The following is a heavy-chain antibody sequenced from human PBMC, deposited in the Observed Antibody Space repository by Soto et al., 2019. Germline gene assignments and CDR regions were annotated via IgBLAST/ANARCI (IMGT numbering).Heavy chain of an antibody. J-gene: IGHJ6*02. CDR3: ARQNGGDSGFYYYGLDV. V-gene: IGHV3-48*02. CDR2: IGSRRTTM. D-gene: IGHD2-21*02. CDR1: GFTFSSCG. Sequence: EVQLVESGGSLVQPGGSLRLSCAASGFTFSSCGMAWVSQAPGKRLECISYIGSRRTTMYYADSVKGRFTISRDNAKKSLYLQMNSLRDEDTAVYYCARQNGGDSGFYYYGLDVWGQGTTVTVSS.